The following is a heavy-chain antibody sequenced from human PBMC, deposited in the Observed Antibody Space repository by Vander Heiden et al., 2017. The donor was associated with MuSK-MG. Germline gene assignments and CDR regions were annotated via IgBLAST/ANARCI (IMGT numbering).Heavy chain of an antibody. D-gene: IGHD2-15*01. V-gene: IGHV3-7*01. Sequence: EVQLVESGGGLVQPGGSLRLSCAASGFTFSSYWMSWVRQAPGKGLEWVANIKQDGSEKYYVDSVKGRFTISRDNAKNSLYLQMNSLRAEDTAVYYCARDGRYCSGGSCYSPKWGYWGQGTLVTVSS. CDR3: ARDGRYCSGGSCYSPKWGY. CDR2: IKQDGSEK. J-gene: IGHJ4*02. CDR1: GFTFSSYW.